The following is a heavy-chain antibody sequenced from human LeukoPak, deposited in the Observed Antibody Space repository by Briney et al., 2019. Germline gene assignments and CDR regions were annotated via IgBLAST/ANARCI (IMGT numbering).Heavy chain of an antibody. V-gene: IGHV1-3*01. CDR1: GYTFTSYA. D-gene: IGHD3-10*01. CDR2: INAGNGNT. Sequence: ASVKVSCKASGYTFTSYAMHWVRQAPGQRLEWMGWINAGNGNTKYSQKFQGRVTITRDTSASTAYMELSSLRSEDTAVYYCARAPTMVRGVMGYFQHWGQGTLVTVSS. CDR3: ARAPTMVRGVMGYFQH. J-gene: IGHJ1*01.